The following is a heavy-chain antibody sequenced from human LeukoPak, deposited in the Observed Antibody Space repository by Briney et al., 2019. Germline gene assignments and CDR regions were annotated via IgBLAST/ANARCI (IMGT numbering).Heavy chain of an antibody. CDR1: GFSFSSYW. CDR2: IKPDGSEK. J-gene: IGHJ4*02. D-gene: IGHD5-12*01. CDR3: ARTGWSGYDSHFDY. Sequence: GGSLRLSCAASGFSFSSYWMSWVRQAPGKGLEWVANIKPDGSEKYFMDFVKGRFTMSRDNAKNSLYVQMNSLRAEDTAVYYCARTGWSGYDSHFDYWGQGTLVTVSS. V-gene: IGHV3-7*01.